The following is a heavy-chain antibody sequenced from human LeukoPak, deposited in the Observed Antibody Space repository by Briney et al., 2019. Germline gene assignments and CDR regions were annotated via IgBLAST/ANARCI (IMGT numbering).Heavy chain of an antibody. CDR2: INQDGSEE. J-gene: IGHJ5*02. Sequence: GGSLRLSCGASGFSFSDYWMTWVRQAPGKGREWVANINQDGSEEYYVASVKGRFTISRDTAKNSLYFQTTSLRAEDTAVYYCARDGSKSCSGGSCYLNWFDPWGQGTLVTVSS. CDR3: ARDGSKSCSGGSCYLNWFDP. CDR1: GFSFSDYW. D-gene: IGHD2-15*01. V-gene: IGHV3-7*01.